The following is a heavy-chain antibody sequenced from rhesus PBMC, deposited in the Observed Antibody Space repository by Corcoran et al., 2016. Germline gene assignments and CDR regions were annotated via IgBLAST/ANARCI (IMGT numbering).Heavy chain of an antibody. J-gene: IGHJ4*01. V-gene: IGHV4S9*01. Sequence: QVQLQESGPGLVKPSETLSLTCAVSGGSISDTYYWNWIRQPPGKGLGWIGNIYGDSASTYYNPSLNSRITISKDTSNNQFCLKLSSVTAADTAVYYCARGWEWYGYWGQGVLVTVSS. CDR3: ARGWEWYGY. CDR1: GGSISDTYY. CDR2: IYGDSAST. D-gene: IGHD2-27*01.